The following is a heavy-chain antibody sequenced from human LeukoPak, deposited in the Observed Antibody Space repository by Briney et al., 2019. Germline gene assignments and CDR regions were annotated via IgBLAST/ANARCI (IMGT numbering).Heavy chain of an antibody. V-gene: IGHV1-69*13. CDR1: GYTFTGYY. J-gene: IGHJ4*02. CDR3: ASGYSSSWYLCDY. Sequence: SVKVSCKASGYTFTGYYMHWVRQAPGQGLEWMGGIIPIFGTANYAQKFQGRVTITADESTSTAYMELSSLRSEDTAVYYCASGYSSSWYLCDYWGQGTLVTVSS. CDR2: IIPIFGTA. D-gene: IGHD6-13*01.